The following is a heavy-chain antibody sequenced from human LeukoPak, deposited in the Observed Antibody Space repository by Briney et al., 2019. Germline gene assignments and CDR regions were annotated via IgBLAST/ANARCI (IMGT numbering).Heavy chain of an antibody. D-gene: IGHD2-2*02. V-gene: IGHV6-1*01. CDR3: ARDLADIVVVPAAIGWFDP. J-gene: IGHJ5*02. Sequence: SQTLSLTCAISGDSDSSNSAAWNWIRQSPSRGLEWMGRTYYRSKWYNDYAVSVKSRITINPDTSKNQFSLQLNSVTPEDTAVYYCARDLADIVVVPAAIGWFDPWGQGTLVTVSS. CDR2: TYYRSKWYN. CDR1: GDSDSSNSAA.